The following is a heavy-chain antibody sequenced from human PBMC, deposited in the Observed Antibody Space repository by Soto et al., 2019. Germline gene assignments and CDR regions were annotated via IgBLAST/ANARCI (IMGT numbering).Heavy chain of an antibody. V-gene: IGHV4-59*13. CDR3: ARVAMENYHDMWSGSTSSALDV. J-gene: IGHJ6*02. D-gene: IGHD3-3*01. CDR1: GFSIRGYS. CDR2: VSHSGRT. Sequence: PXETLSLTCKGSGFSIRGYSWSWIRQTPGEGLDWIGYVSHSGRTDYSPSLKNRVTISLDMSKNHFALHVNSVDPADTAVYYCARVAMENYHDMWSGSTSSALDVWGQGTTVTVSS.